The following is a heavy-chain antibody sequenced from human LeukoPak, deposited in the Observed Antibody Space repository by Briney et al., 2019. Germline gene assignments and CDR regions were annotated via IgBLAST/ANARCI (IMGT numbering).Heavy chain of an antibody. V-gene: IGHV3-23*01. D-gene: IGHD6-19*01. CDR3: AKGLSGWSYYFDY. CDR1: GFTFSSYG. CDR2: ISGSGGST. Sequence: GGSLRLSCAASGFTFSSYGMSWVRQAPGKGLEWVTAISGSGGSTYYADSVKGRFTISRDNSKNTLYLQMNSLRAEDTAVYYCAKGLSGWSYYFDYWGQGTLVTVSS. J-gene: IGHJ4*02.